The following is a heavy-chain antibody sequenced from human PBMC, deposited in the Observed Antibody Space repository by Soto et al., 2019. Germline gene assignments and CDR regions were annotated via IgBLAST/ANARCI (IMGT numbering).Heavy chain of an antibody. CDR2: INHSGST. J-gene: IGHJ5*02. CDR3: ARGRDGSGYYFGFAWSRPNLFDP. D-gene: IGHD3-22*01. Sequence: PSETLSLTCAVYGGSFSGYYWSWIRQPPGKGLEWIGEINHSGSTNYNPSLKSRVTISVDTSKNQFSLKLSSVTAADTAVYYCARGRDGSGYYFGFAWSRPNLFDPWGQGTLVTVSS. CDR1: GGSFSGYY. V-gene: IGHV4-34*01.